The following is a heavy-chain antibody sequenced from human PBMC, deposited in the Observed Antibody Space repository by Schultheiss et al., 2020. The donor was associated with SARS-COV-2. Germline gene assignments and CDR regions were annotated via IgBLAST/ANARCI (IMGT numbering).Heavy chain of an antibody. CDR2: IYYSGST. Sequence: SETLSLTCTVSGGSISSSSYYWGWIRQPPGKGLEWIGSIYYSGSTNYNPSLKSRVTISVDTSKNQFSLKLSSVTAADTAVYYCARDVAVAGGDYWGQGTLVTVSS. V-gene: IGHV4-39*07. CDR1: GGSISSSSYY. J-gene: IGHJ4*02. D-gene: IGHD6-19*01. CDR3: ARDVAVAGGDY.